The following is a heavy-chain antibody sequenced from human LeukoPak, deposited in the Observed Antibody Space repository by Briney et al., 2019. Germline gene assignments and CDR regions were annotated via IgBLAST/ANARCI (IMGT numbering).Heavy chain of an antibody. J-gene: IGHJ5*02. CDR1: GGSVSSYY. V-gene: IGHV4-59*02. Sequence: PSETLSLTCTVSGGSVSSYYWSWIRQPPGKGLEWIGYIYYSGSTNSNPSPKSRVTISVDTSKNQFSLKLSSVTAADTAVYYCARTLGSSGWSSGACWFDPWGQGTLVTVSS. D-gene: IGHD6-19*01. CDR2: IYYSGST. CDR3: ARTLGSSGWSSGACWFDP.